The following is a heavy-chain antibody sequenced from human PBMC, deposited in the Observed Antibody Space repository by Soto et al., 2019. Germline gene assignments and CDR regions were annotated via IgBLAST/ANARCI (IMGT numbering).Heavy chain of an antibody. Sequence: QVQLVESGGGVVQHGRSLRLSCAASGFTFSSYGMHWVRQAPGKGLEWVAVISYDGSNKYYADSVKGRFTISRDNSKNTLYLQMNSLRAEDTAVYYCAKDRGMATYFDYWGQGTLVTVSS. V-gene: IGHV3-30*18. CDR1: GFTFSSYG. J-gene: IGHJ4*02. CDR2: ISYDGSNK. CDR3: AKDRGMATYFDY. D-gene: IGHD5-12*01.